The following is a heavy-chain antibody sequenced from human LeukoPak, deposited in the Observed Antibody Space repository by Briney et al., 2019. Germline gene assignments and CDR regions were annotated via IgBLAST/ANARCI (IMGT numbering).Heavy chain of an antibody. CDR2: IYYSGST. CDR3: ARGIDYYDSSGYYASSVPLDF. V-gene: IGHV4-61*05. J-gene: IGHJ4*02. CDR1: GGSIRSSYYY. Sequence: SETLSLTCTVSGGSIRSSYYYWGWIRQPPGKGLEWIGFIYYSGSTNYNPSLKSRVAISIDTSKKEFLLKLNSVTVADTAVYYCARGIDYYDSSGYYASSVPLDFWGQGILVTVSS. D-gene: IGHD3-22*01.